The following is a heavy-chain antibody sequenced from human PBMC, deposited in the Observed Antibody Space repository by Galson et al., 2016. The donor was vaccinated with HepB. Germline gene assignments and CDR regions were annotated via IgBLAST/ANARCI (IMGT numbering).Heavy chain of an antibody. CDR2: INTNTGNP. D-gene: IGHD3-16*01. CDR1: GYTFTSYA. Sequence: VKVSCKASGYTFTSYAMNWVRQAPGQGLEWMGWINTNTGNPTYAQGFIGRFVFSLDTSVSTADLQISGLKAEDSAVYYCARDTRGDYYFDYWGQGTLVTVSS. V-gene: IGHV7-4-1*02. J-gene: IGHJ4*02. CDR3: ARDTRGDYYFDY.